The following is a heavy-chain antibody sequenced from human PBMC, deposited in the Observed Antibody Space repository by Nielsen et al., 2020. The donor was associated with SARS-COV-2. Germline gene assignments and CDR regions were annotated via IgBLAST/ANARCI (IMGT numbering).Heavy chain of an antibody. V-gene: IGHV1-69*01. D-gene: IGHD3-9*01. CDR2: IIPIFGTA. CDR3: ARYYDILTGYYTPRIYYYYGMDV. Sequence: WVRQAPGQGLEWMGGIIPIFGTANYAQKFQGRVTITADESTSTACMELSSLRAEDTAVYYCARYYDILTGYYTPRIYYYYGMDVWGQGTTVTVSS. J-gene: IGHJ6*02.